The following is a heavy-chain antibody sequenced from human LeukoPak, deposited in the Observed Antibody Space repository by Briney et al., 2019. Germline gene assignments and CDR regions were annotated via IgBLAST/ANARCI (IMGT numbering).Heavy chain of an antibody. D-gene: IGHD2-15*01. J-gene: IGHJ4*02. Sequence: ASVKVSCKASGYTFTSYGISWVRQAPGQGLERMGWISAYNGNTNYAQKLQGRVTMTTDTSTSTAYMELRSLRSDDTAVYYCARVGTLCSGGSCYRGNFDYWGQGTLVTVSS. CDR2: ISAYNGNT. CDR3: ARVGTLCSGGSCYRGNFDY. V-gene: IGHV1-18*01. CDR1: GYTFTSYG.